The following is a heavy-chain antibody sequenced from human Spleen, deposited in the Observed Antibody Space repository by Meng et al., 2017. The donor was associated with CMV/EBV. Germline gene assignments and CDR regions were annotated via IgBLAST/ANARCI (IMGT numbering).Heavy chain of an antibody. Sequence: FSGFAMHWVRQPSGRGLEWVGRIRSNSNNYATAYAASVKGRFIISRDDSENTAYLQMNNLKTEDTAVYYCTRAYDFWSGSYTGGVDYWGQGILVTVSS. J-gene: IGHJ4*02. CDR3: TRAYDFWSGSYTGGVDY. CDR1: FSGFA. D-gene: IGHD3-3*01. CDR2: IRSNSNNYAT. V-gene: IGHV3-73*01.